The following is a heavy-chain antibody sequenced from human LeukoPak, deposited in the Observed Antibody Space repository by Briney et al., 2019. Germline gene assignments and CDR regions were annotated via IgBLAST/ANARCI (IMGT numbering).Heavy chain of an antibody. J-gene: IGHJ4*02. CDR3: ARENWEAWYYFDY. CDR1: GYTFTSYG. Sequence: GASVKVSCKASGYTFTSYGISWVRQAPGQGLEWMRGIIPIFGTANYAQKFQGRVTITTDESTSAAYMELSSLRSEDTAVYYCARENWEAWYYFDYWGQGTLVTVSS. V-gene: IGHV1-69*05. CDR2: IIPIFGTA. D-gene: IGHD1-26*01.